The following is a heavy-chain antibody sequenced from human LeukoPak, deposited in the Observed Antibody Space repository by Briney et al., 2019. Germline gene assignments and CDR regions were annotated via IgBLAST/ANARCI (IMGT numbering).Heavy chain of an antibody. CDR1: GFFFSNNA. D-gene: IGHD1-26*01. CDR3: ARGPPVGATGAFDY. V-gene: IGHV3-23*01. CDR2: LDTTGAST. Sequence: AGGSLRLSCAASGFFFSNNAMSWVRQAPGKGLEWVASLDTTGASTFFADSVRGRFIVSRDNSKNTLYLQMSSLRVEDTAVYYCARGPPVGATGAFDYWGQGTLVTVSS. J-gene: IGHJ4*02.